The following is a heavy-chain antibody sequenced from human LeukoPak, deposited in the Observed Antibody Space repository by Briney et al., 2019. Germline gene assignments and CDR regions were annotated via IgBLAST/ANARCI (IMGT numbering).Heavy chain of an antibody. CDR2: ISSSSSTI. Sequence: GGSLRLSCAASGFTFSSYSMNWVRQAPGKGLEWVSYISSSSSTIYYADSVKGRFTISRDNAKNSLYLQMNSLRAEDTAVYYCAAAEMATISYWGQGALVTVSS. CDR3: AAAEMATISY. CDR1: GFTFSSYS. V-gene: IGHV3-48*01. J-gene: IGHJ4*02. D-gene: IGHD5-24*01.